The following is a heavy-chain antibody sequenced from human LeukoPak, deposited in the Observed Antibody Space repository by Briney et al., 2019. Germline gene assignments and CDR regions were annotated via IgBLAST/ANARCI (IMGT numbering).Heavy chain of an antibody. CDR1: GFTFSSYS. J-gene: IGHJ1*01. CDR3: ARDYYDSSGYYSFEYFQH. D-gene: IGHD3-22*01. CDR2: ISSSSSYI. V-gene: IGHV3-21*01. Sequence: GGSLRLSCAASGFTFSSYSMNWVRQAPGKGLEWVSSISSSSSYIYYADSVKGRFTISRDNAKNSLYLQMNSLRAEDTAVYYCARDYYDSSGYYSFEYFQHWGQGTLVTVSS.